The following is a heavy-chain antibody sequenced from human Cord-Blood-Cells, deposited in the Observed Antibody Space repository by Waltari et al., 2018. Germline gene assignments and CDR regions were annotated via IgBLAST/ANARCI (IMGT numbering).Heavy chain of an antibody. D-gene: IGHD3-22*01. CDR2: LDPEDGET. J-gene: IGHJ4*02. Sequence: QAQLVQSGAEVKKPGASVKVSCKVSGYTLTELSMHWVRQAPGKGLELMVGLDPEDGETIYAQKFQGRVTMTEDTSTDTAYMELISLRSEDTAVYYCATLLGDSSGYSLDYWGQGTLVTVSS. V-gene: IGHV1-24*01. CDR1: GYTLTELS. CDR3: ATLLGDSSGYSLDY.